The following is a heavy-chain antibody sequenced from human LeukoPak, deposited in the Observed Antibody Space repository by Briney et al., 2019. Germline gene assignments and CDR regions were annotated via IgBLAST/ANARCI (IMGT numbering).Heavy chain of an antibody. CDR2: ISYGGNT. CDR1: GDSISSGGYW. CDR3: ARAPVATPSEFDY. J-gene: IGHJ4*02. Sequence: SETLSLTCAVSGDSISSGGYWWSRIRQHPGKGPEWIGYISYGGNTYYNPSLKSRVAISADTPKNQFSLKLSSTTAADTAAYYCARAPVATPSEFDYWGQGTLVTVSS. D-gene: IGHD5-12*01. V-gene: IGHV4-31*11.